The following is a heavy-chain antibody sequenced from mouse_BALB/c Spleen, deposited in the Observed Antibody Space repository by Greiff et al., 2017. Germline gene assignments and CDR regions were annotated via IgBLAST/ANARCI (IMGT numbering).Heavy chain of an antibody. CDR2: ISTYYGDA. CDR1: GYTFTDYA. J-gene: IGHJ3*01. CDR3: ARDGSSYAWFAY. D-gene: IGHD1-1*01. Sequence: VQLQQSGAELVRPGVSVKISCKASGYTFTDYAMHWVKQSHAKSLEWIGVISTYYGDASYNQKFKGKATMTVDKSSSTAYMELARLKSEDSAIYYCARDGSSYAWFAYWGQGTLVTVSA. V-gene: IGHV1S137*01.